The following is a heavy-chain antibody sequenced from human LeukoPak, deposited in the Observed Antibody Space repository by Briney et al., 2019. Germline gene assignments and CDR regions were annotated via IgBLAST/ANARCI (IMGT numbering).Heavy chain of an antibody. V-gene: IGHV1-8*01. Sequence: GASVKVSCKASGYTFTSYDINWVRQATGQGLEWMGWMNPNSGNTGYAQKFQGRVTMTRNTSISTAYMELSSLRSEDTAVYYCARGQDVSGWLSTYHYGMDVWGQGTTVTVSS. CDR3: ARGQDVSGWLSTYHYGMDV. CDR2: MNPNSGNT. J-gene: IGHJ6*02. D-gene: IGHD6-19*01. CDR1: GYTFTSYD.